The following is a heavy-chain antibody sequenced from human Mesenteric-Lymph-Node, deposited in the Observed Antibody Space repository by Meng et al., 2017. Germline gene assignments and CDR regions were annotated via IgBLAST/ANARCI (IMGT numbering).Heavy chain of an antibody. J-gene: IGHJ4*02. CDR3: ARVRRQIDY. CDR2: IKQDGSEK. Sequence: GESLKISCEVSGFTFSNYWMSWVRQAPGKGLEWVANIKQDGSEKYYVDSVKGRFTISRDNAKNSLYLQMNSLRAEDTAVYYCARVRRQIDYWGQGTLVTVSS. CDR1: GFTFSNYW. V-gene: IGHV3-7*01.